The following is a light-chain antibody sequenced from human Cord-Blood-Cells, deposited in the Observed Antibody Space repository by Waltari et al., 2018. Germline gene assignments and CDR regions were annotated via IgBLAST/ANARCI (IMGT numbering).Light chain of an antibody. Sequence: DIQMTQSPPSLSASVGARVTITCRASQSISSYLNWYQQKPGKAPKLLIYAASSLQSGVPSRFSGSGSGTDFTLTISSLQPEDFATYYCQQSYSTPITFGQGTRLEIK. CDR2: AAS. V-gene: IGKV1-39*01. CDR3: QQSYSTPIT. J-gene: IGKJ5*01. CDR1: QSISSY.